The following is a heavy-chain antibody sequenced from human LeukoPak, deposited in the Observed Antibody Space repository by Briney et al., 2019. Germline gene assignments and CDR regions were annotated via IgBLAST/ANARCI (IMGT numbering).Heavy chain of an antibody. D-gene: IGHD5-12*01. CDR3: ARDLVATIGRYGDYDTHFDY. CDR1: GGTFSSYA. V-gene: IGHV1-69*04. CDR2: IIPILGIA. Sequence: ASVKVSCKASGGTFSSYAISWVRQAPGQGLEWMGRIIPILGIANYAQKFQGRVTITADKSTSTAYMELSSLRSEDTAVYYCARDLVATIGRYGDYDTHFDYWGQGTLVTVSS. J-gene: IGHJ4*02.